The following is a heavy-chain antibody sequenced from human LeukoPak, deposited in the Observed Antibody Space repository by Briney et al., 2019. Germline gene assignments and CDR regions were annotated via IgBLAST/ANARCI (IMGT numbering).Heavy chain of an antibody. CDR1: GYTFTGYY. CDR2: INPNSGGT. J-gene: IGHJ1*01. Sequence: ASVKVSCKASGYTFTGYYMHWVRQAPGQGLEWMGWINPNSGGTNYAEKFQGRVTMTRDASMRTAYMELSRLRFDDTAVYYCARECDLKLEYFQYWGQGTLVTVSS. D-gene: IGHD6-6*01. V-gene: IGHV1-2*02. CDR3: ARECDLKLEYFQY.